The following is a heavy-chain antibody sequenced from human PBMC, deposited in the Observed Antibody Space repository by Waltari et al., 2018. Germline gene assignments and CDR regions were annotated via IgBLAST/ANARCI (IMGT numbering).Heavy chain of an antibody. CDR3: ASGPGKYFYYMDV. V-gene: IGHV4-4*07. CDR1: DGSISTSY. Sequence: QVKLQVSAPGQVQAPETLSHTCTVPDGSISTSYWNWVRQPAGKGLEWIGRIYTTGSPTYNPSLRSRVTMSVDASKSQFSLKLTSVTAADTAVYYCASGPGKYFYYMDVWGKGTTVTVSS. J-gene: IGHJ6*03. CDR2: IYTTGSP.